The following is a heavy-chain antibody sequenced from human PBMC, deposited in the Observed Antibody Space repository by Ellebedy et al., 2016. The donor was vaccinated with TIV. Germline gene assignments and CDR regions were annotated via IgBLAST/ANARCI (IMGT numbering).Heavy chain of an antibody. D-gene: IGHD1-26*01. Sequence: SETLSLXCTVSGDSIISSSYCWGWIRQPPGKGLEWIGSIFHRGRTYNNPSLESRVTISIDTSKNQFSLNLHSVTAADTAVYYCARGGSFPNWFDPWGQGILVTVSS. CDR1: GDSIISSSYC. CDR3: ARGGSFPNWFDP. V-gene: IGHV4-39*07. J-gene: IGHJ5*02. CDR2: IFHRGRT.